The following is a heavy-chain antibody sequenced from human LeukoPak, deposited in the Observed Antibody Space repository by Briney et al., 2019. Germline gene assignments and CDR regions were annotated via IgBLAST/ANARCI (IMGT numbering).Heavy chain of an antibody. D-gene: IGHD1-26*01. J-gene: IGHJ4*02. CDR3: AREGALPTLFDY. V-gene: IGHV4-59*01. CDR1: GGSISSYY. Sequence: SETLSLTCTVSGGSISSYYWSWIRQPPGKGLEWIGYIYYSGSTNYNPSLKSRVTISVDTSKNQFSLKLSSVTPADTAVYYCAREGALPTLFDYWGQGTLVTVSS. CDR2: IYYSGST.